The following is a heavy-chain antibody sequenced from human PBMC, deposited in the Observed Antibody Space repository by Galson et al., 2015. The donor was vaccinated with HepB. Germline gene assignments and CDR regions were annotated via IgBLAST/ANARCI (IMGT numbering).Heavy chain of an antibody. CDR1: GYTFTGYY. D-gene: IGHD2-21*01. CDR3: ARDRRNVGIVRKYYYYMDV. CDR2: INPNSGGT. V-gene: IGHV1-2*02. Sequence: SVKVSCKASGYTFTGYYMHWVRQAPGQGLEWMGWINPNSGGTNYAQKFQGRVTMTRDTSISTAYMELSRLRSDDTAVYYCARDRRNVGIVRKYYYYMDVWGKGTTVTVSS. J-gene: IGHJ6*03.